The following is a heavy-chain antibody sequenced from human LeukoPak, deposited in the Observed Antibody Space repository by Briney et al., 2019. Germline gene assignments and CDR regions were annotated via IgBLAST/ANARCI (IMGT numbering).Heavy chain of an antibody. CDR1: GGSISSHY. J-gene: IGHJ2*01. Sequence: SETLSLTCTVSGGSISSHYWSWLRQPPGKGLEWIGYIYYSGSTNYNPSLKSRVTISVDTSKNQFSLKLSSVTAADTAVYYCARDDPDLRRYFDLWGRGTLVTVSS. CDR3: ARDDPDLRRYFDL. V-gene: IGHV4-59*11. CDR2: IYYSGST.